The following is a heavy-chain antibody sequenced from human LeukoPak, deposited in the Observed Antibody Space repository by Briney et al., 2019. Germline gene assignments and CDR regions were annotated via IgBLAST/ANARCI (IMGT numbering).Heavy chain of an antibody. D-gene: IGHD6-19*01. Sequence: GGSLRLSCAASGFTFSSYGMSWVRQAPGKGLEWVSAISGSGGSTYYADSVKGRLTISRDNSKNTLYLQMNSLRAEDTAVYYCAKSAVAGTGGYFDYWGQGTLVTVSS. V-gene: IGHV3-23*01. CDR1: GFTFSSYG. CDR3: AKSAVAGTGGYFDY. J-gene: IGHJ4*02. CDR2: ISGSGGST.